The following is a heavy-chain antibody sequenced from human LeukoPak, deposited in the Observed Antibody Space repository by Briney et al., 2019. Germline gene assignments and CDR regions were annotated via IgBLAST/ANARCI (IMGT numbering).Heavy chain of an antibody. Sequence: GGSLRLSCAASGFTFSDYWMSWVRQAPGKGLEWVAVISYDGSNKYYADSVKGRFTISRDNSKNTLYLQMNSLRAEDTAVYYCARDRSSFDYWGQGTLVTVSS. J-gene: IGHJ4*02. CDR3: ARDRSSFDY. CDR2: ISYDGSNK. D-gene: IGHD6-13*01. CDR1: GFTFSDYW. V-gene: IGHV3-30-3*01.